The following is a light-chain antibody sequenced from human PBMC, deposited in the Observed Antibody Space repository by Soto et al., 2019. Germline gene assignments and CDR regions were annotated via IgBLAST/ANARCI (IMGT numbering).Light chain of an antibody. CDR3: QQYNNWPRT. J-gene: IGKJ1*01. Sequence: EIVMTQSPATLSVSPGERATLSCRASQSVSSNLAWYQQKPGQVPRLLIYGASTRATGIPDRFSGSGSGTEFTLTINSLQSEDFAVYYCQQYNNWPRTFSQGTRVEIK. V-gene: IGKV3-15*01. CDR1: QSVSSN. CDR2: GAS.